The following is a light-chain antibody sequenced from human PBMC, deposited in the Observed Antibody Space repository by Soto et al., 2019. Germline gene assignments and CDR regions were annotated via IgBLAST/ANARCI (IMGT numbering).Light chain of an antibody. CDR1: QSLVYSDGNTY. V-gene: IGKV2-30*01. CDR3: MQGTHWPPRT. Sequence: DVVMTQSPLSLPVTLGQPASISCRSSQSLVYSDGNTYLNWFQQRPGQSPRRLIYKVSNRDSGVPDRFSGRGSGTDFTLKISMVEAEDVGVYYCMQGTHWPPRTFGQGTKLEIK. CDR2: KVS. J-gene: IGKJ2*01.